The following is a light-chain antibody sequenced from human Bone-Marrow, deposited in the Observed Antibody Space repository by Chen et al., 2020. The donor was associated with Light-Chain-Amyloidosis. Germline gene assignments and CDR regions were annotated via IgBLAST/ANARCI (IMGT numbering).Light chain of an antibody. CDR1: DLPTKY. CDR3: QSADSSGTYEVI. CDR2: RDT. J-gene: IGLJ2*01. Sequence: SSALPQPPSVTVSPCQSARITCSGDDLPTKYAYWYQQKPGQAPVLVIHRDTERPSGISERFSGSNSGTTATLTISGVQAEDEADYHCQSADSSGTYEVIFGGGTKLTVL. V-gene: IGLV3-25*03.